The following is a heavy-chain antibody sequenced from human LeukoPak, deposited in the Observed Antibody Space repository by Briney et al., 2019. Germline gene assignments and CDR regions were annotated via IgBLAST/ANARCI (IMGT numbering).Heavy chain of an antibody. Sequence: SETLSLTCTVSGGSISSYYWSWIRQPPGKGLEWIGYVYYSGSTNYNPSLKSRVTISVDTSKNQFSLKLSSVTAADTAVYYCARETGGYSSPFDYWGQGTLVTVSS. CDR3: ARETGGYSSPFDY. D-gene: IGHD6-13*01. V-gene: IGHV4-59*01. CDR1: GGSISSYY. CDR2: VYYSGST. J-gene: IGHJ4*02.